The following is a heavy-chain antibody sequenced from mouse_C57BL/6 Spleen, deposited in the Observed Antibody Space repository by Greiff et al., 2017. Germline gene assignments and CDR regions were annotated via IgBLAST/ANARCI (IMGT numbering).Heavy chain of an antibody. CDR3: ARGYCGSSWYFEV. CDR2: INPNNGGT. D-gene: IGHD1-1*01. Sequence: VQLQQSGPELVKPGASVKISCKASGYTFTDYYMNWVKQSHGQSLEWIGDINPNNGGTSYNQKFKGKATLTVDKSSSTAYMELSSLTSEDSAVYYCARGYCGSSWYFEVWGTGTTVTVAS. CDR1: GYTFTDYY. V-gene: IGHV1-26*01. J-gene: IGHJ1*03.